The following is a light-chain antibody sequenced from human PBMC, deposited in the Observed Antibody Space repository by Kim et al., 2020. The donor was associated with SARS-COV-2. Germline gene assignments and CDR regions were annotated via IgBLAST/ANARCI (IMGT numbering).Light chain of an antibody. CDR1: QHINNY. Sequence: DIQLTQSPSSLSASVGDRVTITCRASQHINNYLNWYCQKPGKAPQLLIYGASGLQGGVPARFSGSGSGTDFTLTISGLQPEDSATYFCQQSYSTPRTFGQGTRMEIK. J-gene: IGKJ5*01. CDR3: QQSYSTPRT. V-gene: IGKV1-39*01. CDR2: GAS.